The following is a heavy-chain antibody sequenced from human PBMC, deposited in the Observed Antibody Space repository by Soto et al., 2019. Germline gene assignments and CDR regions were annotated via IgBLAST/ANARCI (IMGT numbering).Heavy chain of an antibody. CDR3: ARTDYGSGSYVVDY. J-gene: IGHJ4*02. D-gene: IGHD3-10*01. CDR2: IIPILGIA. Sequence: QVQLVQSGAEVKKPGSSVMVSCKASGGTFSSYTISWVRQAPGQGLEWMGRIIPILGIANYAQKFQGRVTITADKSTSTAYMELSSLRSEDTAVYYCARTDYGSGSYVVDYWGQGTLVTVSS. CDR1: GGTFSSYT. V-gene: IGHV1-69*02.